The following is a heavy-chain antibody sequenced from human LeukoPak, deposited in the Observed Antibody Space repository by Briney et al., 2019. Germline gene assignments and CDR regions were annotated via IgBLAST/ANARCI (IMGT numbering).Heavy chain of an antibody. CDR2: IFTSGST. V-gene: IGHV4-4*07. CDR1: GGSITSDY. D-gene: IGHD4/OR15-4a*01. J-gene: IGHJ5*02. Sequence: ASVTLSLTCTVSGGSITSDYWSWIRQPAGKGLEWIGRIFTSGSTTYNPSLKSRVTMSLDTSKNQFFLKLSSVTAADTAAYFCSRGGANDLWGQGTLVTVSS. CDR3: SRGGANDL.